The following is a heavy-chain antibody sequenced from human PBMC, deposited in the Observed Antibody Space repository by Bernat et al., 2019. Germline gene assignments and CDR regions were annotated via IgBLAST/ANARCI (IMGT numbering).Heavy chain of an antibody. J-gene: IGHJ5*02. CDR1: GFSLSTSGVG. CDR3: AHRTLGDYGDHGGFDP. V-gene: IGHV2-5*02. CDR2: IYWDDDK. D-gene: IGHD4-17*01. Sequence: QITLKESGPTLVKPTQTLTLTCTFSGFSLSTSGVGVGWIRQPPGKALEWLALIYWDDDKRYSPSLKSRLTITKDTSKNQVVLTMTNMDPVDTTTYYCAHRTLGDYGDHGGFDPRGQGTLVTVS.